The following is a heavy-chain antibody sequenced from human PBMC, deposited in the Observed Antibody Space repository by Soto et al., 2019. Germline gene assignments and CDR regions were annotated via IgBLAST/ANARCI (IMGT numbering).Heavy chain of an antibody. CDR2: IYGSGGGI. Sequence: PGGSLRLSCIASGLPHSLFAMMWIRQAPGKGLECVSGIYGSGGGIQYADSVKGRFTISRDNSKNTLSLQMTALRVEDSSVYYCTKSSGGSSSVGMDYWGPGTLVTVSS. V-gene: IGHV3-23*05. D-gene: IGHD6-6*01. CDR3: TKSSGGSSSVGMDY. J-gene: IGHJ4*02. CDR1: GLPHSLFA.